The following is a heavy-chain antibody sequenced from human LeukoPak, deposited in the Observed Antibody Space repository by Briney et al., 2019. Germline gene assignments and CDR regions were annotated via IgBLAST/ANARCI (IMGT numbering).Heavy chain of an antibody. D-gene: IGHD1-26*01. CDR2: IGTAGVT. V-gene: IGHV3-13*01. CDR1: GFTFSSYD. Sequence: VGSLRLSCAASGFTFSSYDMHWVRQATGKGLEWVSAIGTAGVTYYPGSVKGRFTISRENAKNSLYLQLNSLRAGDTAVYYCARGVWAYSGSYYFDYWGQGTLVTVSS. CDR3: ARGVWAYSGSYYFDY. J-gene: IGHJ4*02.